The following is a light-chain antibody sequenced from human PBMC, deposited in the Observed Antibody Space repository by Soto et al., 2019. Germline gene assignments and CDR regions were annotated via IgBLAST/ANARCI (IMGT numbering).Light chain of an antibody. V-gene: IGLV1-40*01. CDR2: GNT. CDR3: QSYDSRLSCSV. J-gene: IGLJ1*01. CDR1: SSNIGADFD. Sequence: QSVLTQPPSVSGAPGQRITIACTGSSSNIGADFDVYWYQQLPGAAPKPLIYGNTNRPSGVPDRFSGSKSGTSASLAITGLQAEDEADYYCQSYDSRLSCSVFGTGTKVTVL.